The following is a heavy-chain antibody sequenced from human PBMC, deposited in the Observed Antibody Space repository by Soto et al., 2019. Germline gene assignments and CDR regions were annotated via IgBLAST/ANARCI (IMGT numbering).Heavy chain of an antibody. Sequence: PSETLSLTCTVSGASINNNDYYWSWIRQTPGKGLEWIGYVYYSRTTDYIPSLKSRLTMSIDKSQNQFTLKLNSVTAADTATYYCARMSYFYDKWYFDLWGRGTLVTVSS. V-gene: IGHV4-30-4*01. D-gene: IGHD3-22*01. CDR3: ARMSYFYDKWYFDL. CDR1: GASINNNDYY. CDR2: VYYSRTT. J-gene: IGHJ2*01.